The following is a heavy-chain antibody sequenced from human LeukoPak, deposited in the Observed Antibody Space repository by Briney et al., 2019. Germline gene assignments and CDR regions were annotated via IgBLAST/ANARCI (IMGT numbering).Heavy chain of an antibody. CDR3: ARAFDY. V-gene: IGHV4-39*07. CDR2: IYYSGST. J-gene: IGHJ4*02. Sequence: KSSETLSLTCTVSGGSISSSSYYWGWIRQPPGKGLEWIVSIYYSGSTYYNPSRKSRVSISVDTSKNQFSLKLSSVTAADTAVYYCARAFDYWGQGTLVTVSS. CDR1: GGSISSSSYY.